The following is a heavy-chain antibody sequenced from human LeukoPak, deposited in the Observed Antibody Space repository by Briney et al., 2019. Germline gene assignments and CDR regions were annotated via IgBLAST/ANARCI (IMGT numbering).Heavy chain of an antibody. CDR3: ARGYGPGIDNWFDP. D-gene: IGHD3-10*01. J-gene: IGHJ5*02. V-gene: IGHV4-59*01. CDR1: GGSISPYY. CDR2: VYYSGNT. Sequence: SETLSLTCTVSGGSISPYYWSWIRQPPGKGLEWIGYVYYSGNTNYNPSLRSRVAISVDTSKNQFSLKLTSVTAADTAVYYCARGYGPGIDNWFDPWGQGTLVTVSS.